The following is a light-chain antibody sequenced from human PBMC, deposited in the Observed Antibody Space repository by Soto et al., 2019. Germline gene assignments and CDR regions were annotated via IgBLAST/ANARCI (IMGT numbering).Light chain of an antibody. CDR2: KNS. Sequence: QSVLSQPPSASGTPGQTVTISCSGSSYNIEKNLACWYQQLPGTAPKLVIYKNSQRPSGVPDRFSGSKSATAASLTVSGLRSEDEADYYCAAWDDILSAWVFGGGTKVTVL. V-gene: IGLV1-47*01. CDR3: AAWDDILSAWV. J-gene: IGLJ3*02. CDR1: SYNIEKNL.